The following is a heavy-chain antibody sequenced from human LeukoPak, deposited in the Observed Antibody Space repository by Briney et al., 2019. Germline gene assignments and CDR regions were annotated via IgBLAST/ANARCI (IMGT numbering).Heavy chain of an antibody. J-gene: IGHJ5*02. CDR1: GGTFISYA. Sequence: ASVKVSCKASGGTFISYAISWVRQAPGQGLEWMGWISAYNGNTNYAQKLQGRVTMTTDTSTSTAYMELRSLRSDDTAVYYCARDSRWLRLRPGFDHWGQGTLVTVSS. V-gene: IGHV1-18*01. CDR2: ISAYNGNT. D-gene: IGHD5-12*01. CDR3: ARDSRWLRLRPGFDH.